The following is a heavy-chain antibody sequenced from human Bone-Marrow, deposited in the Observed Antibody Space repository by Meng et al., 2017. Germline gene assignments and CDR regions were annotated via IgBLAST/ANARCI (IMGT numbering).Heavy chain of an antibody. V-gene: IGHV3-15*01. D-gene: IGHD2-15*01. J-gene: IGHJ4*02. CDR1: GFTFSSYG. Sequence: GGSLRLSCAASGFTFSSYGMHWVRQAPGKGLEWVGRIKSKTDGGTTDYAAPVKGRFTISRDDSKNTLQLQVNSLKTEDTAVYYCTTAEYRFLVEVDYWGQGTLVTVSS. CDR2: IKSKTDGGTT. CDR3: TTAEYRFLVEVDY.